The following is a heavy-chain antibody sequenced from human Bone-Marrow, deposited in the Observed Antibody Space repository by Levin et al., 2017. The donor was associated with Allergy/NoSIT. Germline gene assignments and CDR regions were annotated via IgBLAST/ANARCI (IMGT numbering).Heavy chain of an antibody. D-gene: IGHD2-21*01. Sequence: SQTLSLTCTVSGGSISTSNHYWDWIRQPPGKGLEWIGNIYYSGSTYYNPSLKSRVTISVDTSKNQFSLKLSSVSAADTAVYYCAKARGGDSTYYDYYGMDVWGQGTTVTVSS. CDR1: GGSISTSNHY. J-gene: IGHJ6*02. V-gene: IGHV4-39*01. CDR2: IYYSGST. CDR3: AKARGGDSTYYDYYGMDV.